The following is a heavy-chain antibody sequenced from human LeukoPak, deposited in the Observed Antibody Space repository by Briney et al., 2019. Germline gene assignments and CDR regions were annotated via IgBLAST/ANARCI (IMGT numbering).Heavy chain of an antibody. CDR1: GGSISSGDYY. D-gene: IGHD6-25*01. CDR3: ARLGGVAPAGPFHY. CDR2: IYYSGST. Sequence: SETLSLTCTVSGGSISSGDYYWSWIRQPPGKGLEWIGYIYYSGSTYYNPSLKSRVTMSVDTSKNQFSLKLSSVTAADTAVYYCARLGGVAPAGPFHYWGQGTLVTVSS. V-gene: IGHV4-30-4*01. J-gene: IGHJ4*02.